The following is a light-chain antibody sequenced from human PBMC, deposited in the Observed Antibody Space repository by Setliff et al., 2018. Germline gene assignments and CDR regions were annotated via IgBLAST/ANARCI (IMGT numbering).Light chain of an antibody. CDR3: SSYGGDSILYV. CDR2: EVT. CDR1: SSDVGNYKV. Sequence: QSALTQPASVSGSPGQSITISCTGTSSDVGNYKVVSWYQQHPGTAPKLIIYEVTKRPSGVSNRFSGFKSGNTASLTISGLQAEDEADYYCSSYGGDSILYVFGTGTKVTVL. V-gene: IGLV2-23*02. J-gene: IGLJ1*01.